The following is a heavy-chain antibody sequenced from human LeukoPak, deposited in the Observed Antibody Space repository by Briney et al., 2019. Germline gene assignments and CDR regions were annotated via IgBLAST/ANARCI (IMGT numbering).Heavy chain of an antibody. J-gene: IGHJ6*02. CDR3: ARVIHETYYYGSGSSSYYGMDV. D-gene: IGHD3-10*01. Sequence: SETLSLTCTVSGGSISSGGYYWSWIRQHPGKGLEWIGYIYYSGSTYYNPSLKSRVTISVDTSKNQFSLKLSSVTAADTAVYYCARVIHETYYYGSGSSSYYGMDVWGQGTTVTVSS. V-gene: IGHV4-31*03. CDR1: GGSISSGGYY. CDR2: IYYSGST.